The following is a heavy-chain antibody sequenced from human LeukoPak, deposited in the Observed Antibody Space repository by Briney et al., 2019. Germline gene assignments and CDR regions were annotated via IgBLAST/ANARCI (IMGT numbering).Heavy chain of an antibody. CDR1: GFTFSSYA. J-gene: IGHJ4*02. CDR2: ISGSGGST. D-gene: IGHD3-9*01. Sequence: GGSLRLSCVVSGFTFSSYAMSWVRQAPGKGLEWVSAISGSGGSTYYADSVKGRFTISRDNSKNTLYLQMNSLRAEDTAVYYCAKTLYEYDILTGYYRYLDYWGQGTLVTVSS. V-gene: IGHV3-23*01. CDR3: AKTLYEYDILTGYYRYLDY.